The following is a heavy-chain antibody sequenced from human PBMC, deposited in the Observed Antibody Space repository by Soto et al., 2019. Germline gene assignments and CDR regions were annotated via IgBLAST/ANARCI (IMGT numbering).Heavy chain of an antibody. Sequence: LSLTCAASGFTFSSYAMSWVRQAPGKGLEWVSAISGSGGSTYYADSVKGRFTISRDNSKNTLYLQMNSLRAEDTAVYYCAKDVPYDSSGYYYVDYWGQGTLVTVSS. CDR2: ISGSGGST. CDR1: GFTFSSYA. D-gene: IGHD3-22*01. V-gene: IGHV3-23*01. J-gene: IGHJ4*02. CDR3: AKDVPYDSSGYYYVDY.